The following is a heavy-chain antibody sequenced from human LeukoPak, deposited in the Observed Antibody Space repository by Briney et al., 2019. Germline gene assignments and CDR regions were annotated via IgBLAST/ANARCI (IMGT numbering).Heavy chain of an antibody. Sequence: GGSLILSCAASGFTFSGSAVHWVRQSSGKGLEWVGHIDKKDNLYATAYAESVKGRFTISRDDSKGTAFLHMDSLKTEDTALYYCTRDRGTYNWFDPWGQGTLVTVSS. J-gene: IGHJ5*02. D-gene: IGHD2-15*01. V-gene: IGHV3-73*01. CDR2: IDKKDNLYAT. CDR3: TRDRGTYNWFDP. CDR1: GFTFSGSA.